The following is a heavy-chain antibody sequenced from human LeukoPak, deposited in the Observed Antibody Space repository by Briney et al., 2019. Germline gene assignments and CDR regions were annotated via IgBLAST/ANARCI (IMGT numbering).Heavy chain of an antibody. CDR3: ASIIRYYYDSSGFPSG. D-gene: IGHD3-22*01. V-gene: IGHV3-21*01. CDR1: GFTFSSYS. Sequence: GGSLRLSCAASGFTFSSYSMNWVRQAPGKGLEWVSSISSSSSYIYYADSVKGRFTISRDNAKNSLYLQMNSLRAEDTAVYYCASIIRYYYDSSGFPSGWGQGALVTVSS. J-gene: IGHJ4*02. CDR2: ISSSSSYI.